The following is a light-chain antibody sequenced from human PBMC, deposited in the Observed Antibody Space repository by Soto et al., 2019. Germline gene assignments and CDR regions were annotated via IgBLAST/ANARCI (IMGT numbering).Light chain of an antibody. CDR3: QQYNKWPYT. CDR1: QSVSSN. J-gene: IGKJ2*01. CDR2: GAS. V-gene: IGKV3-15*01. Sequence: EIVMTQSPATLSVSPGVRATLSCRASQSVSSNLAWYQQKPGQAPRLLIYGASTRATGIPARFSGSGSGTEFTLTISSLQSEDFAVYYCQQYNKWPYTFGQGTKLEIK.